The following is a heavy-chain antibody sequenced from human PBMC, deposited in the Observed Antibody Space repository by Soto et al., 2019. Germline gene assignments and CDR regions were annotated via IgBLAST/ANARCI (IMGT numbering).Heavy chain of an antibody. Sequence: PGGSLRLSCAASGFTFSSYWMSWVRQAPGKGLEWVANIKQEESEKYYVDSVKGRITISRDNAKNSLYLQMNSLRAEDTAVYYCARDDRYCSGGSCYPGGAYDYWGQGT. V-gene: IGHV3-7*04. J-gene: IGHJ4*02. CDR1: GFTFSSYW. CDR3: ARDDRYCSGGSCYPGGAYDY. D-gene: IGHD2-15*01. CDR2: IKQEESEK.